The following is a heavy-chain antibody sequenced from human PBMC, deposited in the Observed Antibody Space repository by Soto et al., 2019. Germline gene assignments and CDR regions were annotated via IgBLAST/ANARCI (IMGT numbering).Heavy chain of an antibody. D-gene: IGHD3-16*01. Sequence: SETLSLTCTVSGGSISSGGYYWSWIRQHPGKGLEWIGYIYYSGSTYYNPSLKSRVTISVDTSKNQFSLKLSSVTAADTAVYYCARENDYDYVWGRLPRAFDIWGQGTMVTVSS. CDR2: IYYSGST. J-gene: IGHJ3*02. CDR1: GGSISSGGYY. V-gene: IGHV4-31*03. CDR3: ARENDYDYVWGRLPRAFDI.